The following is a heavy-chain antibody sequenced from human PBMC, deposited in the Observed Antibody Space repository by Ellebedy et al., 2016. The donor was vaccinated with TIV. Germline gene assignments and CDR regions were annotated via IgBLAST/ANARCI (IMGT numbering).Heavy chain of an antibody. CDR1: GVTVSSHG. CDR3: ATTQMGNGYNEVYFGY. J-gene: IGHJ4*02. D-gene: IGHD5-24*01. CDR2: ISHDGSNK. V-gene: IGHV3-30*03. Sequence: GGSLRLSCAASGVTVSSHGMHWVRQAPGKGLEWVAVISHDGSNKIYPDSVRGRFTISRDNSKNTLDLQMDSLRAEDTAMYYCATTQMGNGYNEVYFGYWGQGTLVTVSS.